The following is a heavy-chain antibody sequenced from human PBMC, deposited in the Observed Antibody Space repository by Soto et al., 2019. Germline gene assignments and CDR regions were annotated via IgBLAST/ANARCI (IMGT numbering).Heavy chain of an antibody. V-gene: IGHV3-66*01. CDR3: ARCEKN. J-gene: IGHJ4*02. Sequence: GGSLRLSCAASGFTVSSNYMSWVRQAQGKGLEWVSVIYSGGSTYNADSVKGRFTISRDNSKNTLYLQMNSLRAADTAVYYCARCEKNWGQGTLVTVSS. CDR2: IYSGGST. CDR1: GFTVSSNY.